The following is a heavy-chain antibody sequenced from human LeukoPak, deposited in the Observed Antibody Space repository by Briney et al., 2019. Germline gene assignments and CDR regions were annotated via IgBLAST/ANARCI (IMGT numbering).Heavy chain of an antibody. CDR3: AREFEYQLLPPYYYYMDV. Sequence: SETLSLTCTVSGGSISSYYWSWIRQPAGKGLEWIGRIYTSGSTNYNPSLKSRVTISVDKSKNQFSLKLSSVTAAHTAVYYCAREFEYQLLPPYYYYMDVWGKGTTVTVSS. D-gene: IGHD2-2*01. V-gene: IGHV4-4*07. CDR2: IYTSGST. J-gene: IGHJ6*03. CDR1: GGSISSYY.